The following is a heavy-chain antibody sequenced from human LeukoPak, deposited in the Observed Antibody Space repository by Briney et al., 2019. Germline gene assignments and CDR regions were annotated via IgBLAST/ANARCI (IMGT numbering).Heavy chain of an antibody. CDR1: GASISSYY. CDR2: ISNSGGST. Sequence: SETLSLTCTVSGASISSYYWSWLRQPPGKGLEWIGHISNSGGSTNYNSSLESRVTISVDTSNNYFSLKLNSVTAADTAVYYCARSVMVATYYFDYWGQGTLVTVSS. V-gene: IGHV4-4*08. J-gene: IGHJ4*02. D-gene: IGHD5-12*01. CDR3: ARSVMVATYYFDY.